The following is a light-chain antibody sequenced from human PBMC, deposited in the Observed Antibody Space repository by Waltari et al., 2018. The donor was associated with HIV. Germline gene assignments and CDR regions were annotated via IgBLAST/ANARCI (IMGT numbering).Light chain of an antibody. J-gene: IGLJ2*01. CDR3: QSYDSSLSVV. Sequence: QSVLTQPPSVSGAPGQRVTISCTGSSSNIGAGYDVHWYQHFPGRAPTLLIHGHSNRASGVPGRFSGSRSGASASLAITGLRAEDEADYYCQSYDSSLSVVFGGGTTLTVL. CDR2: GHS. V-gene: IGLV1-40*03. CDR1: SSNIGAGYD.